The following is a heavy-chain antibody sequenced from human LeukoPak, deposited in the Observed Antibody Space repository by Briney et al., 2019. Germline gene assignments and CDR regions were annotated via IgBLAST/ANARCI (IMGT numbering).Heavy chain of an antibody. CDR2: ISYDGSNK. CDR1: GFTFSSYA. J-gene: IGHJ4*02. Sequence: GGSLRLSCAASGFTFSSYAMHWVRQAPGKGLEWVAVISYDGSNKYYADSVKGRFTISRDNSKNTLYLQMNSLRAEDTAVYYCAREAPWSFYDSSGYYYSYYFDYWGQGTLVTVSS. CDR3: AREAPWSFYDSSGYYYSYYFDY. V-gene: IGHV3-30*04. D-gene: IGHD3-22*01.